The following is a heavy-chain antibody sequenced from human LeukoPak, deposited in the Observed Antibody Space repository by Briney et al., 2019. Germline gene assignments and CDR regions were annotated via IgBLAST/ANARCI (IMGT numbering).Heavy chain of an antibody. CDR1: GYSFTSYW. CDR2: IDPSDSYT. J-gene: IGHJ4*02. D-gene: IGHD4-17*01. V-gene: IGHV5-10-1*01. Sequence: PGEPLNISCKGSGYSFTSYWISCVRQIPGKGLEWMGRIDPSDSYTNYSPSFQGNITISADKSISTAYLQWSSLKASDTAMYYCARHVSADYGDYGEFDYWGQGTLVTVSS. CDR3: ARHVSADYGDYGEFDY.